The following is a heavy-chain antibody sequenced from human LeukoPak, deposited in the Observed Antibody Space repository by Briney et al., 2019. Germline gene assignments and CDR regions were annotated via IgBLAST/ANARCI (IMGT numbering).Heavy chain of an antibody. J-gene: IGHJ4*02. V-gene: IGHV3-13*01. CDR3: ARVESDSSAFDY. Sequence: GGSLRLSCAASGFTFSSYAMSWVRQAPGKGLEWVSAIGTAGDTYYPGSVKGRFTISRENAKNSLYLQMNSLRAGDTAVYYCARVESDSSAFDYWGQGTLVTVSS. CDR1: GFTFSSYA. D-gene: IGHD6-19*01. CDR2: IGTAGDT.